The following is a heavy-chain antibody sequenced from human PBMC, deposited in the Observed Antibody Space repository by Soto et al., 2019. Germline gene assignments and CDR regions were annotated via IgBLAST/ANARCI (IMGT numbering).Heavy chain of an antibody. CDR1: GFTFSTYA. D-gene: IGHD6-13*01. CDR2: ISDSGDTT. Sequence: GGSLRLSCAASGFTFSTYAMGWVRQAQGKGLEWVSAISDSGDTTYYADSVKGRFTISRDNSKNTLYLQMNSLRAEDTAVYYCAGSPGTYWYFALWGRGTLVTVSS. V-gene: IGHV3-23*01. CDR3: AGSPGTYWYFAL. J-gene: IGHJ2*01.